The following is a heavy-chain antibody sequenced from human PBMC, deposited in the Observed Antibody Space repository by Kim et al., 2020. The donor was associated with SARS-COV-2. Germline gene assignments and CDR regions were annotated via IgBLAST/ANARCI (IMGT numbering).Heavy chain of an antibody. Sequence: TNYHPSVESLVPMSIDTSKNQFSLKLSSVTAADTAVYYCARDYGVTFDYWGQGTLVTVSS. CDR2: T. CDR3: ARDYGVTFDY. D-gene: IGHD3-10*01. J-gene: IGHJ4*02. V-gene: IGHV4-4*07.